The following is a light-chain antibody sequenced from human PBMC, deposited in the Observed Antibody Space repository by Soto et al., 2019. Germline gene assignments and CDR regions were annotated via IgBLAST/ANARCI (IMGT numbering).Light chain of an antibody. CDR1: QSVSSSY. J-gene: IGKJ1*01. CDR3: QQYGSSPET. CDR2: GAC. Sequence: ELVLTQYPGTLSLSPGERATLSCRASQSVSSSYLAWYQQKPGQAPRLLIYGACSRATGIPDRFSGSGSGTDFTLTISRLEPEDFAVYYCQQYGSSPETFGQGTKVEIK. V-gene: IGKV3-20*01.